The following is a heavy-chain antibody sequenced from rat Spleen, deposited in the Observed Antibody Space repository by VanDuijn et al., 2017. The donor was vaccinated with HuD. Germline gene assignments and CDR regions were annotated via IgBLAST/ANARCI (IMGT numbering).Heavy chain of an antibody. J-gene: IGHJ4*01. CDR1: GFTFSNYG. V-gene: IGHV5S13*01. D-gene: IGHD1-7*01. CDR3: ARGHTMGVDYFDY. CDR2: ISTGGGNT. Sequence: EVQLVESGGGLVQPGRSLKLSCAASGFTFSNYGMAWVRQAPTKGLEWVASISTGGGNTYYRDSVKGRFTISRDNVKGTLYLQMNSLRSEDTATYYCARGHTMGVDYFDYWGQGASVTVSS.